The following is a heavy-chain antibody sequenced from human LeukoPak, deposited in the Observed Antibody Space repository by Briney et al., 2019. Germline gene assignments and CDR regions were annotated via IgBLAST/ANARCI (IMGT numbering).Heavy chain of an antibody. D-gene: IGHD2-2*01. CDR2: ISSSSSYI. CDR1: GFTFSSYS. V-gene: IGHV3-21*01. Sequence: GGSLRLSCAASGFTFSSYSMNWVRQAPGKGLEWVSSISSSSSYIYYADSVKGRFTISRDNSKNTLYLQMNSLRAEDTAVYYCAKAFPIVVVPAAITHDYWGQGTLVTVSS. CDR3: AKAFPIVVVPAAITHDY. J-gene: IGHJ4*02.